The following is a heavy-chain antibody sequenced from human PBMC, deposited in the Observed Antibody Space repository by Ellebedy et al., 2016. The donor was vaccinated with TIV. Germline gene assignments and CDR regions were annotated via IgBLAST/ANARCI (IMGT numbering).Heavy chain of an antibody. V-gene: IGHV3-9*01. D-gene: IGHD6-19*01. CDR2: ITWNNGFI. CDR1: GFSFDEYA. Sequence: PGGSLRLSCTVSGFSFDEYAMHWVRQAPGKGLEWVSGITWNNGFIGYADSVKGRCSISRDNARKSLNLQLNSLRPEDTAIYYCVREDSSGWSDYYFDSWGQGTLVTVSS. CDR3: VREDSSGWSDYYFDS. J-gene: IGHJ4*02.